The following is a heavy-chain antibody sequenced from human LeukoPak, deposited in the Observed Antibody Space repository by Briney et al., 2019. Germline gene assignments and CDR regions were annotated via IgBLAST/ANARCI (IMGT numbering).Heavy chain of an antibody. J-gene: IGHJ3*01. CDR3: AREDDSWGPNNLDL. CDR2: IDTSSSTM. Sequence: GVSLRLSCAASAFTFSDYSMNWVRQAQGKGLEWISYIDTSSSTMYYADSVMGRFTISRDNAKESLYLQMNSLRDEDTAVYYCAREDDSWGPNNLDLWGQGTMVTVSS. V-gene: IGHV3-48*02. D-gene: IGHD7-27*01. CDR1: AFTFSDYS.